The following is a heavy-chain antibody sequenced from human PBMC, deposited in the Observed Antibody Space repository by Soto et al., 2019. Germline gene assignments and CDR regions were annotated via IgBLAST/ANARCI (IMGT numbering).Heavy chain of an antibody. CDR1: GFTFSNYW. CDR3: ARVILGSTRNDPDC. V-gene: IGHV3-7*04. D-gene: IGHD3-10*01. J-gene: IGHJ4*02. CDR2: IKQDESHI. Sequence: DVHLVESGGGLVQPGGSLRLSCAASGFTFSNYWMSWVRQAPGKGLEWVANIKQDESHINYLDSVKGRFTISRDNAKNSLDLQMNGLRAEDTAVYYCARVILGSTRNDPDCWGQGTLVTVSS.